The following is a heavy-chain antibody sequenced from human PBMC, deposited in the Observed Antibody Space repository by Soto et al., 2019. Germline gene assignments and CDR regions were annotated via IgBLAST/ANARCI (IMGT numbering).Heavy chain of an antibody. D-gene: IGHD3-3*01. CDR1: GGSISSYY. CDR3: ARGAAASDFWSGRVPFDI. Sequence: QVQLQESGPGLVKPSETLSLTCTVSGGSISSYYWSWIRQPPGKGLEWIGYIYYSGSTNYNPSLKSRVTISVDTSKNQFSLKLSSVTAADTAVYYCARGAAASDFWSGRVPFDIWGQGTMVTVSS. CDR2: IYYSGST. V-gene: IGHV4-59*01. J-gene: IGHJ3*02.